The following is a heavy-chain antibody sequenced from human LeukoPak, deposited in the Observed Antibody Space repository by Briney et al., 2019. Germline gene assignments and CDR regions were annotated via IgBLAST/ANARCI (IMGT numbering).Heavy chain of an antibody. D-gene: IGHD2/OR15-2a*01. J-gene: IGHJ4*02. Sequence: GGSLRLSCAASGFTFSSSGIHWVRQAPGKGLEWVAFIRYDGNNKYYAESVKGRFTISRDNSKNMLYLQMNSLRAEDTAVYYCATQILLCHYYWGQGTLVTVSS. V-gene: IGHV3-30*02. CDR3: ATQILLCHYY. CDR2: IRYDGNNK. CDR1: GFTFSSSG.